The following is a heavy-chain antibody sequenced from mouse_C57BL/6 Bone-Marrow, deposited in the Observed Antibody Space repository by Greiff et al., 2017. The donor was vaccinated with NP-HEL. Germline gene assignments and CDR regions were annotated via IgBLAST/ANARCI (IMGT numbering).Heavy chain of an antibody. V-gene: IGHV1-81*01. CDR1: GYTFTSYG. Sequence: QVQLQQSGAELARPGASVTLSRKASGYTFTSYGISWVKQRTGQGLEWIGEIYPRSGNTYYNEKFKGKATLTADKSSSTAYMVLRSMTSEDSAVYFCARGGGWYFDVWGTGTTVTVSS. J-gene: IGHJ1*03. CDR2: IYPRSGNT. CDR3: ARGGGWYFDV. D-gene: IGHD1-1*02.